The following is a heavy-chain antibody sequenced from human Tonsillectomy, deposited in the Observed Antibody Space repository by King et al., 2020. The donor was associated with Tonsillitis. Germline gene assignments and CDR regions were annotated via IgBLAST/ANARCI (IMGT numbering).Heavy chain of an antibody. CDR1: GFTFSTYA. CDR3: VKDRLALRFWGSWYFDL. CDR2: ISSNGGST. Sequence: DVQLVESGGGLVQPGGSLRLSCSASGFTFSTYAMHWVRQAPGKGLEYVSAISSNGGSTYYADSVKGRFTISRDNSKNALYLQMSTLRAEDSAIYYCVKDRLALRFWGSWYFDLWGRGTLVTVSS. V-gene: IGHV3-64D*06. D-gene: IGHD3-16*01. J-gene: IGHJ2*01.